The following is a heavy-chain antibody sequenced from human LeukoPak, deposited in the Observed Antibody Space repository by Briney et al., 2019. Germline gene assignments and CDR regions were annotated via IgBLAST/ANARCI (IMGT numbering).Heavy chain of an antibody. CDR2: INPSGGST. D-gene: IGHD6-19*01. J-gene: IGHJ4*02. Sequence: XWVRQAXGQGLEWMGIINPSGGSTSYAQKFQGRVTMTRDTSTSTVYMELSSLRSEDTAVYYCARDYAEVAGTTAFDYWGQGTLVTVSS. CDR3: ARDYAEVAGTTAFDY. V-gene: IGHV1-46*01.